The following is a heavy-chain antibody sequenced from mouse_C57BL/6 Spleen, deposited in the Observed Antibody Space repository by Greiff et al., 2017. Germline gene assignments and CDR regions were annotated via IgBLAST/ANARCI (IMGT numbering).Heavy chain of an antibody. Sequence: EVQLQESGPGLVKPSQTVFLTCTVTGISITTGNYRWSWLRQFPGNKLEWIGYIYYSGTNTYNPFLPSRTPIPRATPKKQFFLEMNSLTAEDTATYYCARGGPHYNAMDYWGQGTSVTVSS. CDR2: IYYSGTN. CDR3: ARGGPHYNAMDY. CDR1: GISITTGNYR. V-gene: IGHV3-5*01. D-gene: IGHD2-12*01. J-gene: IGHJ4*01.